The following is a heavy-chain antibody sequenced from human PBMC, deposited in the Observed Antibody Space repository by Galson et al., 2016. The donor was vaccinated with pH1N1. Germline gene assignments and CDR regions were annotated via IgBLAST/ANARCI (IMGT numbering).Heavy chain of an antibody. CDR3: ARDESGYGDSFPDGFDI. Sequence: SLRLSCAASGFTFSSCGIYWVRQAPGKGLEWVGNILYNGNDKYYADSVKGRFTISRDSSMTTVHLQMISVTVEDTAVYFCARDESGYGDSFPDGFDIWGQGRMVTVSS. CDR2: ILYNGNDK. V-gene: IGHV3-30*12. J-gene: IGHJ3*02. CDR1: GFTFSSCG. D-gene: IGHD4-17*01.